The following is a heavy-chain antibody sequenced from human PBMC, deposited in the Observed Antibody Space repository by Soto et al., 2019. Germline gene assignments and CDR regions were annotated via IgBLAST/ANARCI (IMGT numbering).Heavy chain of an antibody. Sequence: SETLSLTCTVSGGSISSGGYYWSWIRQHPGKGLEWIGYIYYSGSTYYNPSLKSRVTISVDTSKNQFSLKLSSVTAADTAVYYCARDNVRITIFGVASGGMDVWVQGTTVTVSS. CDR1: GGSISSGGYY. V-gene: IGHV4-31*03. D-gene: IGHD3-3*01. CDR2: IYYSGST. CDR3: ARDNVRITIFGVASGGMDV. J-gene: IGHJ6*02.